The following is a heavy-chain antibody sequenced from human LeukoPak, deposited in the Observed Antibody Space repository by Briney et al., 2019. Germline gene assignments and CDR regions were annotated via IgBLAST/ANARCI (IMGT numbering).Heavy chain of an antibody. CDR2: ISYDGNNK. V-gene: IGHV3-30*04. CDR3: ARAAYSSTWYSRYFDL. J-gene: IGHJ2*01. Sequence: PGGSLRLSCAASGFTFSSYAMHWVRQAPGKGLEWVTVISYDGNNKYYADSVKGRFTISRDNSKNTLYLQMNSLRAGDTAVYYCARAAYSSTWYSRYFDLWGRGTLVTVSS. D-gene: IGHD6-13*01. CDR1: GFTFSSYA.